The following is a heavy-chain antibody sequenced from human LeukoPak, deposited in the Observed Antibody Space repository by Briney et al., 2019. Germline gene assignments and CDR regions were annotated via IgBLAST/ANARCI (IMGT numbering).Heavy chain of an antibody. CDR2: IYYSGST. CDR3: ARGGPPGYYYDYYMDV. CDR1: GGSISSYY. V-gene: IGHV4-59*01. Sequence: PSETLSLTCTVSGGSISSYYWSWIRQTPGKGLEWIGYIYYSGSTNFNPSLKSRVTISVDTSKNQFSLKMSSVTAADTAVYFCARGGPPGYYYDYYMDVWGKGTTVTISS. J-gene: IGHJ6*03.